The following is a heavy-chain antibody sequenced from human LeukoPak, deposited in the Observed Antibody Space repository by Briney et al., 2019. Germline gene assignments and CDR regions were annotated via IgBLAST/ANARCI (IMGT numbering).Heavy chain of an antibody. J-gene: IGHJ5*02. V-gene: IGHV1-2*02. D-gene: IGHD2-2*02. CDR2: INHNSGGT. Sequence: ASVKVSCKASGYWFTGYYIHWLRQAPGQGLEWMGWINHNSGGTNYAQKFQGRVTMTRDTSISTAYMELSRLRSDDTAVYYCARGDIVVLPAGIPHNWFDPWGPGTLVTVSS. CDR3: ARGDIVVLPAGIPHNWFDP. CDR1: GYWFTGYY.